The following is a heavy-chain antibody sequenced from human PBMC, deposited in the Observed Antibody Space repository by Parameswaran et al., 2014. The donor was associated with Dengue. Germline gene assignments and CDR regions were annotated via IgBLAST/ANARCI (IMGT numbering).Heavy chain of an antibody. V-gene: IGHV1-2*02. J-gene: IGHJ4*02. CDR3: ARVAGTTDY. D-gene: IGHD1-7*01. Sequence: WVRQAPGQGLEWMGWINPNSGGTNYVQKFQGRVTMTRDTSISTAYMELSRLRSDDTAVYYCARVAGTTDYWGQGTLVTVSS. CDR2: INPNSGGT.